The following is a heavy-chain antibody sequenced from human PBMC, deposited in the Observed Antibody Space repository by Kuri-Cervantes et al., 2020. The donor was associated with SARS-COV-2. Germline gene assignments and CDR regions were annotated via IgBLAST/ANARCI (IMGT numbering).Heavy chain of an antibody. Sequence: GESLKISCAASGFTFSAYTLNWVRQAPGKGLEWVSSITRSSVYISYADSLKGRFTISRDNAKNSLYLQMNSLRAEDTAVYYCARVGVVPAAILVDAFDIWGQGTMVTVSS. J-gene: IGHJ3*02. CDR3: ARVGVVPAAILVDAFDI. V-gene: IGHV3-21*04. CDR1: GFTFSAYT. CDR2: ITRSSVYI. D-gene: IGHD2-2*02.